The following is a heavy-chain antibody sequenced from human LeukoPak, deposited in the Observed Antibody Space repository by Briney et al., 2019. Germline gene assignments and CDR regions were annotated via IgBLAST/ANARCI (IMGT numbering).Heavy chain of an antibody. V-gene: IGHV4-39*01. Sequence: PPETLSLPCTVSGGYIRRNNYWGWIRHPPGMRLEGIGTIYYSGNTYYHPSLKSRVTISIDTSQNQFSLRLSSVTAADTAVYYCARHEEEDGYNAKPVDYWGQGTLVTVSS. CDR2: IYYSGNT. J-gene: IGHJ4*02. D-gene: IGHD5-24*01. CDR3: ARHEEEDGYNAKPVDY. CDR1: GGYIRRNNY.